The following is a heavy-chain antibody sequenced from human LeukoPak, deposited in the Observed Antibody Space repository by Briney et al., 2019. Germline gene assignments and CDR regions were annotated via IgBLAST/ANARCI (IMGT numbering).Heavy chain of an antibody. V-gene: IGHV3-30*02. Sequence: PGGSLRLSCAASGFTFSSYEMNWVRQAPGKGLEWVAFIRYDGSNKYYADSVKGRFTVSRDNSKNTLYLQMNSLRAEDTAVYYCAKVAREYYGSGSYEDWFDPWGQGTLVTVSS. CDR1: GFTFSSYE. CDR3: AKVAREYYGSGSYEDWFDP. CDR2: IRYDGSNK. J-gene: IGHJ5*02. D-gene: IGHD3-10*01.